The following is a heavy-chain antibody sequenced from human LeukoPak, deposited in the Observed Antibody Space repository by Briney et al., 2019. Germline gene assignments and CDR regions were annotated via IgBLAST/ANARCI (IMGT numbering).Heavy chain of an antibody. Sequence: ASVKVSCQTSGYTFSDFYLNWVRQAPEQGLEWMGWINPYSGALISAQSLQGRLTMTWDTSTGTAYMELTRLTSDDTAVYYCATATVTHTRDPWGQGTLVTVSS. CDR3: ATATVTHTRDP. J-gene: IGHJ5*02. D-gene: IGHD1-1*01. V-gene: IGHV1-2*02. CDR2: INPYSGAL. CDR1: GYTFSDFY.